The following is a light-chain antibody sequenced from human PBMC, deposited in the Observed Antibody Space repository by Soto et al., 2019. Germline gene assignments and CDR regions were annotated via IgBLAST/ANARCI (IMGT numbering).Light chain of an antibody. CDR2: DAS. Sequence: EIVLKLSPVTLSLSPGERATLSCRASQSISNYLTWYQQKPGQAPRLLIYDASNRATGIPARFSGSGSGTDFTLTITRLEPEDFAVYFCQQYGSSPRTFGQGTRLEIK. CDR1: QSISNY. J-gene: IGKJ5*01. CDR3: QQYGSSPRT. V-gene: IGKV3-20*01.